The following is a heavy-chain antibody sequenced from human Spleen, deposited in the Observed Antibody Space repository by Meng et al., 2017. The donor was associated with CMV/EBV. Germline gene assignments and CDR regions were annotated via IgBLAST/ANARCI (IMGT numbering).Heavy chain of an antibody. V-gene: IGHV3-23*01. CDR3: ANAGYCSSTSCYRNGMDV. CDR1: AFIFSDYY. Sequence: GESLKISCTGSAFIFSDYYIDWVRQAPGKGLEWVSAISGSGGSTYYADSVKGRFTISRDNSKNTLYLQMNSLRAEDTAVYYCANAGYCSSTSCYRNGMDVWGQGTTVTVSS. CDR2: ISGSGGST. J-gene: IGHJ6*02. D-gene: IGHD2-2*03.